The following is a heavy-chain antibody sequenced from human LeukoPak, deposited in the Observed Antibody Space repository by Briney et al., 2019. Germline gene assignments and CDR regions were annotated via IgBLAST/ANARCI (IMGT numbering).Heavy chain of an antibody. CDR2: INSDGSDT. J-gene: IGHJ4*02. CDR1: GLAFSNYW. Sequence: GGSLRLSCAASGLAFSNYWMHWVRQAPGKGLVWVSRINSDGSDTRYADSVKGRFTISRDNAKNTLYLQMNSLRVEDTAVYYCISSSPNFDYWGQGTLVTVSS. CDR3: ISSSPNFDY. V-gene: IGHV3-74*01.